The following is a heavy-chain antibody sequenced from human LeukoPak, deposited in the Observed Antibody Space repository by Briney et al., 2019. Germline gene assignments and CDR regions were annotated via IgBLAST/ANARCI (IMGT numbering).Heavy chain of an antibody. CDR3: ARGGESRAVAVTGIGY. CDR2: INTDGSST. CDR1: GFTFRTYL. D-gene: IGHD6-19*01. Sequence: GGSLRLSCAASGFTFRTYLMHWVRQAPGKGLVWVSRINTDGSSTSYADSVKGRFTISRDNAKNTLYLQMNSLRAEDTAVYYCARGGESRAVAVTGIGYWGQGTLVTVSS. J-gene: IGHJ4*02. V-gene: IGHV3-74*01.